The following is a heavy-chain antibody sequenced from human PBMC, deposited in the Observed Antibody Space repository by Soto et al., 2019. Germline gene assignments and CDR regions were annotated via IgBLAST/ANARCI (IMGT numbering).Heavy chain of an antibody. J-gene: IGHJ6*02. D-gene: IGHD2-2*01. V-gene: IGHV1-69*05. CDR2: IIPIFGTA. CDR1: GGTFSSYA. CDR3: ARDPGYCSSTSCYPKYYYYYGMDV. Sequence: SVKVSCKASGGTFSSYAISWVRQAPGQGLEWMGGIIPIFGTANYAQKLQGRVTMTTDTSTSTAYMELRSLRSDDTAVYYCARDPGYCSSTSCYPKYYYYYGMDVWGQGTTVTVSS.